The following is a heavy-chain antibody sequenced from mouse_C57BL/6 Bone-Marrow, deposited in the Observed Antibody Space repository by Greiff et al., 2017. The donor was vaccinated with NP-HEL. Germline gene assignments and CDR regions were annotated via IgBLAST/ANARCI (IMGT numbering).Heavy chain of an antibody. J-gene: IGHJ3*01. CDR1: GYTFTSYW. CDR2: IYPGSGCT. CDR3: AGHYYCGSSYVGFAY. D-gene: IGHD1-1*01. V-gene: IGHV1-55*01. Sequence: QVQLQQPGAELVKPGASVKMSCKASGYTFTSYWITWVKQRPGQGLEWIGDIYPGSGCTNYNEKFKSKATLTVDTSSSTAYMQLSSLTSEDSAVYYCAGHYYCGSSYVGFAYWGQGTLVTVSA.